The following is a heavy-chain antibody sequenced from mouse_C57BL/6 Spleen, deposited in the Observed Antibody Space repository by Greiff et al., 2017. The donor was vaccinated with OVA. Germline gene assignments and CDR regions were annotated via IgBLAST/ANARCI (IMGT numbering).Heavy chain of an antibody. J-gene: IGHJ1*03. CDR1: GYSFTDYN. V-gene: IGHV1-39*01. Sequence: VQLQQSGPELVKPGASVKISCKASGYSFTDYNMNWVKQSNGKSLEWIGVINPNYGTTSYNQKFKGKATLTVDQSSSTAYMQLNSLTSEYSAVYYCAQFPLLIRYWYFDVWGTGTTVTVSS. CDR3: AQFPLLIRYWYFDV. CDR2: INPNYGTT. D-gene: IGHD1-1*01.